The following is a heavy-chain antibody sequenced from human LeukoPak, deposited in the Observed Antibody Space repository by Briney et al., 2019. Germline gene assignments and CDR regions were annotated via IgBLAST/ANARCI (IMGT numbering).Heavy chain of an antibody. Sequence: GGSLRLSCAASGFTISSYAMHWVRQAPGKGLEWVAVISYDGSNKYYADSVKGRFTISRDNSKNTLYLQMNSLRAEDTAVYYCARESSGFDYWGQGTLVTVSS. CDR2: ISYDGSNK. CDR1: GFTISSYA. J-gene: IGHJ4*02. V-gene: IGHV3-30*04. CDR3: ARESSGFDY.